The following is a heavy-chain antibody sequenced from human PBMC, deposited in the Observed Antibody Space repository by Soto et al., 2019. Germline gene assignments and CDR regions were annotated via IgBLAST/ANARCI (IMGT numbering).Heavy chain of an antibody. CDR1: GGFISSSNYY. J-gene: IGHJ2*01. CDR3: ARHRLVSRYFDL. Sequence: SETLSLTCTVSGGFISSSNYYWGWLRQAPGKELEWIGSIFYSGSTYHSPSLKSRVTMSVDTSKTAFSLQMTYVTAADTAVYYCARHRLVSRYFDLWGRGTLVTVSS. D-gene: IGHD3-9*01. V-gene: IGHV4-39*01. CDR2: IFYSGST.